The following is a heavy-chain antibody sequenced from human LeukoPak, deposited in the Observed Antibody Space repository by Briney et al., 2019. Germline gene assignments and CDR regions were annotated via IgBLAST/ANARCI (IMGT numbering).Heavy chain of an antibody. CDR3: AKFLVVAAAATGTAFDY. J-gene: IGHJ4*02. CDR1: GFTFSSYG. CDR2: ISNSGGST. Sequence: PGGSLRLSCAASGFTFSSYGMSWVRQAPGKGLEWVSAISNSGGSTYYADSVKGRFTISRDNSKNTLYLQMNSLRAEDTAVYYCAKFLVVAAAATGTAFDYWGQGTLVTVSS. D-gene: IGHD2-15*01. V-gene: IGHV3-23*01.